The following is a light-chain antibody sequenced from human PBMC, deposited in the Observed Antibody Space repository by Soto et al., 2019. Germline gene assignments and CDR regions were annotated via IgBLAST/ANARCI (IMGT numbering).Light chain of an antibody. Sequence: QSVLTQPPSVSGAPGQRVTISCTGSSSNFGSSYDVHWYRQLPGTAPKLLIYGNSNRPSGVPDRFSGSKSGTSASLAITGLQAEDEADYYYQSYDSGLYVVFGGGTKLTVL. J-gene: IGLJ2*01. CDR1: SSNFGSSYD. CDR3: QSYDSGLYVV. CDR2: GNS. V-gene: IGLV1-40*01.